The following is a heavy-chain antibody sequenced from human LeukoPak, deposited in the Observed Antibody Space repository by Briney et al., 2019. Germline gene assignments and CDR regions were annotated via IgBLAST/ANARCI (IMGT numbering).Heavy chain of an antibody. CDR3: ARGDRGPSPWYYYYGMDV. V-gene: IGHV4-59*01. Sequence: PSETLSLICTVSGGSISGYYWSWIRQPPGKGLEWIGYIYYSGSTNYNPSLKSRVTISVDTSKNQFSLKLSSVTAADTAVYYCARGDRGPSPWYYYYGMDVWGQGTTVTVSS. CDR2: IYYSGST. CDR1: GGSISGYY. D-gene: IGHD2-21*02. J-gene: IGHJ6*02.